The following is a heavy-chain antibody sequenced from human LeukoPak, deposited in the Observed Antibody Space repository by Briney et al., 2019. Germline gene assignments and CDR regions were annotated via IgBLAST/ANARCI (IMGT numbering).Heavy chain of an antibody. CDR1: GFTFSSYA. CDR2: ISGSGDST. Sequence: PGGSLRLSCAASGFTFSSYAMSWVRQAPGKGLEWVSAISGSGDSTYYAESVKGRFTISRDNSKNTLSLQMNSLRAEDTAVYYCAKSLAAAGTGGDDYWGQGTLATVSS. V-gene: IGHV3-23*01. CDR3: AKSLAAAGTGGDDY. D-gene: IGHD6-13*01. J-gene: IGHJ4*02.